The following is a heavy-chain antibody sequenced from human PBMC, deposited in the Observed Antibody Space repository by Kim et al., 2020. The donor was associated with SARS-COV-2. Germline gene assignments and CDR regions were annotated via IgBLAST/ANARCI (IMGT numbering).Heavy chain of an antibody. Sequence: SETLSLTCSVSGGSIRSGGKFWTWIRQHPAKGLESIGNISYSGNSHYSSAHRSLVIFSLQTSENQFSLVLTSVTAADTVDYYGARGQPLDNWGHGILVSV. CDR3: ARGQPLDN. CDR2: ISYSGNS. D-gene: IGHD2-2*01. J-gene: IGHJ1*01. CDR1: GGSIRSGGKF. V-gene: IGHV4-31*01.